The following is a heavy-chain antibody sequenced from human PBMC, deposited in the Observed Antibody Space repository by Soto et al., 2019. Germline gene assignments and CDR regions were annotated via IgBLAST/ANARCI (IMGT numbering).Heavy chain of an antibody. V-gene: IGHV1-8*01. CDR1: GYTFTSYD. CDR2: MNPNSGNT. CDR3: ARAPPYYDFWSGYYIRGVGSPYGMDV. J-gene: IGHJ6*02. D-gene: IGHD3-3*01. Sequence: ASVKVSCKASGYTFTSYDINWVRQATGQGLGWMGWMNPNSGNTGYAQKFQGRVTMTRNTSISTAYMELSSLRSEDTAVYYCARAPPYYDFWSGYYIRGVGSPYGMDVWGQGTPVTVS.